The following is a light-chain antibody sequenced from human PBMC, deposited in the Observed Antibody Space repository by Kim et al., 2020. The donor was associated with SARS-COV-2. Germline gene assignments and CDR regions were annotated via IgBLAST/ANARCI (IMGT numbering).Light chain of an antibody. V-gene: IGKV4-1*01. CDR1: QSVLYNSNNKNY. J-gene: IGKJ1*01. CDR3: QQYYSAPRT. CDR2: WAS. Sequence: DIVMTQSPDSLSVSLGERATINCKSSQSVLYNSNNKNYLAWYQQKAGQPPKLLIFWASTRESGVPDRFSGSGSGTDFTLTISSLQAEGVAVYYCQQYYSAPRTFGQGTKVDIK.